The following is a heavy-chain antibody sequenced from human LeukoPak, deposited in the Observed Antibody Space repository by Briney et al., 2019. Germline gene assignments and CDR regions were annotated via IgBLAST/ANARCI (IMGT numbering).Heavy chain of an antibody. CDR3: ARGRYYDFWSGYRYFDY. V-gene: IGHV4-39*07. CDR1: GDSISSSNYH. CDR2: INHSGST. D-gene: IGHD3-3*01. Sequence: SETLSLTCTVSGDSISSSNYHWGWIRQPPGKGLEWIGEINHSGSTNYNPSLKSRVTISVDTSKNQFSLKLSSVTAADTAVYYCARGRYYDFWSGYRYFDYWGQGTLVTVSS. J-gene: IGHJ4*02.